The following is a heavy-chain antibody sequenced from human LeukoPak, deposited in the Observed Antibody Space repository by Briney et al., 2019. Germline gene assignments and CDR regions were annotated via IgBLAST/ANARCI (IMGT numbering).Heavy chain of an antibody. CDR2: ISSSGTTI. V-gene: IGHV3-48*03. D-gene: IGHD3-10*01. CDR3: ARGPSGANNVWMDY. Sequence: GGSLRLFCAASGFIFSSYEMNWVRQARGKALEWVSYISSSGTTIYYADSVKGRFTVSRDNAKNPLYLQMNSLRAEDTAVYYCARGPSGANNVWMDYWGQGTLVTVSS. J-gene: IGHJ4*02. CDR1: GFIFSSYE.